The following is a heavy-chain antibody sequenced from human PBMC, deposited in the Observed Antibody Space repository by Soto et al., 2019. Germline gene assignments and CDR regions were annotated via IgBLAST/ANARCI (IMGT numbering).Heavy chain of an antibody. CDR2: IRSKANSYAT. CDR3: TRRFIAAAGTFDY. CDR1: GFTFSGSA. Sequence: GGSLRLSCAASGFTFSGSAMHWVRQASGKGLEWVGRIRSKANSYATAYAASVKGRFTISRDDSKNTAYLQMNSLKTEDTAVYFCTRRFIAAAGTFDYWSQGTLVTVSS. J-gene: IGHJ4*02. D-gene: IGHD6-13*01. V-gene: IGHV3-73*01.